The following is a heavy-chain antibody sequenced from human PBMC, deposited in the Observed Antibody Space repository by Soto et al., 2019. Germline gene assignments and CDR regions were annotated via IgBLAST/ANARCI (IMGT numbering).Heavy chain of an antibody. Sequence: PGGSLRLSCAASGFTVCSNYMDGVRQAPGKRLEWVGRIKSQAGGGTIDYAAPVKGRFTISRDDSKNTVYLQMDSLKTEDTAVYYCTHVSSVAHPFSDFWGQGTLVTVSS. CDR1: GFTVCSNY. V-gene: IGHV3-15*07. D-gene: IGHD3-3*01. CDR2: IKSQAGGGTI. CDR3: THVSSVAHPFSDF. J-gene: IGHJ4*02.